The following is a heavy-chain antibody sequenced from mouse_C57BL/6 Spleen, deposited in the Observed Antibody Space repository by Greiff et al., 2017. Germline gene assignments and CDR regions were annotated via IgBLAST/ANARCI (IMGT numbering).Heavy chain of an antibody. J-gene: IGHJ3*01. D-gene: IGHD2-3*01. CDR3: VRQGHDGYSPFAY. CDR1: GYSFTSYY. Sequence: QVQLKESGPELVKPGASVKISCKASGYSFTSYYIHWVKQRPGQGLEWIGWIYPGSGNTKYNEKFKGKATLTADTSSSTAYMQLSSLTSEDSAVYYCVRQGHDGYSPFAYWGQGTLVTVSA. V-gene: IGHV1-66*01. CDR2: IYPGSGNT.